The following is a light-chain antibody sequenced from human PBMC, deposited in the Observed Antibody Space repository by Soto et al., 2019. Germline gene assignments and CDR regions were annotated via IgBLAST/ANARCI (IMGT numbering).Light chain of an antibody. CDR1: QGISSY. CDR3: QQYYSYPRALT. Sequence: AIRMTQSPSSFSASTGDRVTITCRASQGISSYLAWYQQKPGKAPKLLIYAASTLQSGVPSRFSGSGSGTDFTLTISCLQSEYFATYYCQQYYSYPRALTFGGGTKVEIK. V-gene: IGKV1-8*01. CDR2: AAS. J-gene: IGKJ4*01.